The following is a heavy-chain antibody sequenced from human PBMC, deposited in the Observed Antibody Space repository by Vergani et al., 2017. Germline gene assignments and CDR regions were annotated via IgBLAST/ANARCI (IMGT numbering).Heavy chain of an antibody. J-gene: IGHJ1*01. CDR1: GFTSSYYG. CDR3: ATKSCVTPGCQIGYFRE. D-gene: IGHD6-13*01. V-gene: IGHV3-30*03. Sequence: QVHLVESGGGVVQPGRSLRLSCVVSGFTSSYYGMHWVRPAPGKGLEWVAVISYDGTKKYYADSVKGRFTISRDNSKSTIYLQMNSLRTEDTAVCYCATKSCVTPGCQIGYFREWVQGTLVTVSS. CDR2: ISYDGTKK.